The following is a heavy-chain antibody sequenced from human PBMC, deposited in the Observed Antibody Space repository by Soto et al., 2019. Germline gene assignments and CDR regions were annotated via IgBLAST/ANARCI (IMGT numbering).Heavy chain of an antibody. CDR3: ARDRGSGWPNNWFDP. J-gene: IGHJ5*02. D-gene: IGHD6-19*01. Sequence: GASVKVSCKASGYTFTSYAMHWVRQAPGQRLEWMGWINAGNGNTKYSQKFQGRVTITRDTSASTAYMELSSLRSEDTAVYYCARDRGSGWPNNWFDPWGQGTLVTVS. V-gene: IGHV1-3*01. CDR2: INAGNGNT. CDR1: GYTFTSYA.